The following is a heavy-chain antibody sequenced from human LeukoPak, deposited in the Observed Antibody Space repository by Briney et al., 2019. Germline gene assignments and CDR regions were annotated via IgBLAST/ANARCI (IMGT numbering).Heavy chain of an antibody. CDR2: IYYSGST. CDR3: ARDGGRPAYYYYGMDV. J-gene: IGHJ6*02. V-gene: IGHV4-59*01. CDR1: GGSISSYY. D-gene: IGHD1-26*01. Sequence: SETLSLTCTVSGGSISSYYWSWIRQPPGKGLEWIGYIYYSGSTNYNPSLKSRVTISVDTSKNQFSLKLSSVTAADTAVYYCARDGGRPAYYYYGMDVWGQGTTVTVSS.